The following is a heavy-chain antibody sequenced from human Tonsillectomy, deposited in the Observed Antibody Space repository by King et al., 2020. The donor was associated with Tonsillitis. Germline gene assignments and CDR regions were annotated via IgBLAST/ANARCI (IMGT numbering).Heavy chain of an antibody. Sequence: VQLVQSGAEVKKPGSSVKVSCKASGGTFSSYAISWVRQAPGQGLEWMGGIIPIFGTANYAQKFQGRVTITADESTSTAYMELSSLRSEDTAVYYCARAPPYYDILTGYSPPSRDAFDIWGQGTMVTVSS. CDR1: GGTFSSYA. J-gene: IGHJ3*02. CDR3: ARAPPYYDILTGYSPPSRDAFDI. V-gene: IGHV1-69*01. CDR2: IIPIFGTA. D-gene: IGHD3-9*01.